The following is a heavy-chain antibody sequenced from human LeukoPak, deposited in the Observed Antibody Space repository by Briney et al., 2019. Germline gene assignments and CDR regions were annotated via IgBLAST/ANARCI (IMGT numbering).Heavy chain of an antibody. CDR2: IYSGGST. V-gene: IGHV3-66*01. CDR3: AREKDNWGIDAFDF. CDR1: GFTVSSNH. D-gene: IGHD3-16*01. Sequence: GGSLRLSCAASGFTVSSNHMSWVRQAPGKGLEWVSVIYSGGSTYYEDSVKGRFTISRDNSKNTLYLQMNSLRAEDTAVYYCAREKDNWGIDAFDFWGQGTMVTVSS. J-gene: IGHJ3*01.